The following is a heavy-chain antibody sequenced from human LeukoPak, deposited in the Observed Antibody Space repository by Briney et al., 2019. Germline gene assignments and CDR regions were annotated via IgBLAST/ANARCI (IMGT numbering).Heavy chain of an antibody. CDR2: IIPIFGTA. V-gene: IGHV1-69*05. Sequence: ASVKVSCKASGGTFSSYTISWLRQAPGQGLEWMGRIIPIFGTANYAQKFQGRVTITTDESTSTAYMELSSLRSEDTAVYYCARGTQWLDTDYWGQGTLVTVSS. CDR1: GGTFSSYT. CDR3: ARGTQWLDTDY. D-gene: IGHD6-19*01. J-gene: IGHJ4*02.